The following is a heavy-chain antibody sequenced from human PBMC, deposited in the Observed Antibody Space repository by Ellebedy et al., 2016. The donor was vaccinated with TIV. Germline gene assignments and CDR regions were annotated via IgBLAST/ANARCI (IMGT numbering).Heavy chain of an antibody. CDR2: ISSNSRHI. V-gene: IGHV3-21*04. CDR1: GSTFSGYS. D-gene: IGHD5-18*01. J-gene: IGHJ3*01. Sequence: GGSLRLSXAASGSTFSGYSMNWVRQAPGKGLEWVSFISSNSRHIYYADSVKGRFTISRDNAKNSLYLQMNSLRAEDTAVYYCVGGYTYGYVGDAFDLWGQGTMVTVSS. CDR3: VGGYTYGYVGDAFDL.